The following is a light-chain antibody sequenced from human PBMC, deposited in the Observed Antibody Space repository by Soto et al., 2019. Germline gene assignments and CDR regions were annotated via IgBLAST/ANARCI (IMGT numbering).Light chain of an antibody. CDR2: GAS. CDR3: QQYGGSFRV. J-gene: IGKJ3*01. V-gene: IGKV3-20*01. Sequence: EIVLTQSPGTLSLSPGERATLSCRASQSVTSSYLAWYQQKPGQAPRFLMYGASSRATGIPDRFSGRGSGTDFTFTISRLEPEDFAVYYCQQYGGSFRVFGPGTKVDI. CDR1: QSVTSSY.